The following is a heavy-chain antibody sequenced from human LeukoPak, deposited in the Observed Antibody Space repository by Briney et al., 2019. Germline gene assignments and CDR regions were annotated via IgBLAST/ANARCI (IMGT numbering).Heavy chain of an antibody. Sequence: SETLSLTCTVSGGSINGYFWGWIRQPAGKGLEWIGRIYTSGNTDYNPSLNSRVTMSVDTSRNQFSLRLSSVSAADTAVYYCARSARVEPTSGYYFDSWGRGTLVTVSS. CDR3: ARSARVEPTSGYYFDS. J-gene: IGHJ4*02. D-gene: IGHD2-15*01. V-gene: IGHV4-4*07. CDR2: IYTSGNT. CDR1: GGSINGYF.